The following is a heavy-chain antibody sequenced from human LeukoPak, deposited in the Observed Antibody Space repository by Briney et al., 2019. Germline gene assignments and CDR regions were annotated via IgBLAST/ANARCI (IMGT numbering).Heavy chain of an antibody. D-gene: IGHD2-2*01. CDR1: GYSFINNG. Sequence: ASVKVSCKASGYSFINNGINWVRQAPGQGLEWMGWISPYNGNTNYAQKLQGRVTMTTDTSTSTAYMELRSLRSDDTAVYYCARDLGEDIVVVPAATYYYYGMDVWGQGTTVTVSS. CDR3: ARDLGEDIVVVPAATYYYYGMDV. J-gene: IGHJ6*02. V-gene: IGHV1-18*01. CDR2: ISPYNGNT.